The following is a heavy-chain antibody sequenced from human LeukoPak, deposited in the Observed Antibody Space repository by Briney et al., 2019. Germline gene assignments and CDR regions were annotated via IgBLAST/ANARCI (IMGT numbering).Heavy chain of an antibody. D-gene: IGHD6-6*01. CDR3: ARALGSAARHYYYYYGMDV. Sequence: SGTLSLTCAVHGGSFSGYYWSWIRQPPGKGLKWIGEINHSGSTNYNPSLKSRVTISVDTSKNQFSLKLSSVTAADTAVYYCARALGSAARHYYYYYGMDVWGQGTTVTVSS. CDR2: INHSGST. CDR1: GGSFSGYY. V-gene: IGHV4-34*01. J-gene: IGHJ6*02.